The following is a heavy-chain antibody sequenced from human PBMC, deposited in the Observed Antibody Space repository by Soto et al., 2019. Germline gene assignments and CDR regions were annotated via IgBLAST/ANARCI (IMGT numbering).Heavy chain of an antibody. V-gene: IGHV1-3*01. CDR1: GYTFTSYA. CDR3: AREASSSWFGAAFDY. Sequence: ASVKVSCKASGYTFTSYAMHWVRQAPGQRLEWMGWINAGNGNTKYSQKFQGRVTITRDTSASTAYMELSSLRSEDTAVYYCAREASSSWFGAAFDYWGQGTLVTVSS. J-gene: IGHJ4*02. CDR2: INAGNGNT. D-gene: IGHD6-13*01.